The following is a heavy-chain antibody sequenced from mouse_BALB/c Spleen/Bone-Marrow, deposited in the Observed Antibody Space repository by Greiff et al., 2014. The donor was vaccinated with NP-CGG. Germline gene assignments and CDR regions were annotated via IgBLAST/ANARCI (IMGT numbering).Heavy chain of an antibody. CDR2: IYPGNLNT. D-gene: IGHD4-1*01. V-gene: IGHV1S56*01. CDR1: GYTFTSYY. Sequence: QVQLQQSGPELVKPGASVRISCKASGYTFTSYYIHWVKQTPGQGLEWIGWIYPGNLNTKYNEKFKGKATLTADKSSSTAYMQLSSLTSEDSAVYFCAREANWNFDYWGQGTTLTVSS. CDR3: AREANWNFDY. J-gene: IGHJ2*01.